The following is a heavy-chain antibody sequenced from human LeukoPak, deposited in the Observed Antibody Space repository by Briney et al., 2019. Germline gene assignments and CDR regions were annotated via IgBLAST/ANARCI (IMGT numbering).Heavy chain of an antibody. CDR3: TTVLSKLDDGVYYAKFSPH. D-gene: IGHD3-22*01. Sequence: GGSLRLSCAASGFTSSKVWMSWVRQAPGKGLEWVGRIKSKTDGGTIDYAAPVKGRFTISRDDSKDTLFLQMNSLKTEDTALYSCTTVLSKLDDGVYYAKFSPHWGRGTLFSVSS. CDR1: GFTSSKVW. J-gene: IGHJ1*01. V-gene: IGHV3-15*01. CDR2: IKSKTDGGTI.